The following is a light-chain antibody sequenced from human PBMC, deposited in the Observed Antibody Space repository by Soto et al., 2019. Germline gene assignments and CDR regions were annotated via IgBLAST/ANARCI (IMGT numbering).Light chain of an antibody. J-gene: IGKJ1*01. CDR3: QQFQNWPWT. V-gene: IGKV3-15*01. Sequence: EIVMTQSPATLSLSPGERATLSCRASQRVTSDLAWYQQRPGQTPRLLIFGAYTRAPGIPSRFSGSGSGTEFTLTISSLQSEDFAAYYCQQFQNWPWTFGQGTKVETK. CDR1: QRVTSD. CDR2: GAY.